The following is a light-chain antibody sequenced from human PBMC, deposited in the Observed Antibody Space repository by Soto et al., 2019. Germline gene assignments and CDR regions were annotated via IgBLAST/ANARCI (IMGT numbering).Light chain of an antibody. CDR2: DVS. Sequence: QSVLTQPASVSGSPGQSITISCTGTSSDVGGYNYVSWYQQHPGKAPKLMIYDVSNRPSGVSNRFSGSKSGNTASLTISGLQAEDEADYYCRSYTSSSTYVFGNGTKGTVL. J-gene: IGLJ1*01. V-gene: IGLV2-14*03. CDR1: SSDVGGYNY. CDR3: RSYTSSSTYV.